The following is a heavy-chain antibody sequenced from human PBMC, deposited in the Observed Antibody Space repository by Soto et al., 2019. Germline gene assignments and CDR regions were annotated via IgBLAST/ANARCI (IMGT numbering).Heavy chain of an antibody. J-gene: IGHJ6*02. CDR2: ISYDGSNK. D-gene: IGHD3-22*01. CDR1: GFTFSSYG. CDR3: AKDPVPVIYYYYYGMDV. Sequence: PGGSMRLSCAASGFTFSSYGMHWVRQAPGKGLEWVAVISYDGSNKYYADSVKGRFTISRDNSKNTLYLQMNSLRAEDTAVYYCAKDPVPVIYYYYYGMDVWGQGTTVTVSS. V-gene: IGHV3-30*18.